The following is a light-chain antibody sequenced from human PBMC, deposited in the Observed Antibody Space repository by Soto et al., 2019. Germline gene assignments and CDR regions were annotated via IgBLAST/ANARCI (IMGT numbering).Light chain of an antibody. CDR1: RCDVGGYNY. V-gene: IGLV2-14*01. CDR2: EVS. CDR3: RSYTSSSSWV. J-gene: IGLJ3*02. Sequence: QSVLTQPASVSGSPGQSITISCTGTRCDVGGYNYVSWYQQHPGNAPKLMIYEVSNRPSGVSHRFSGSKSGNTASLTISGLTAEDEADYYCRSYTSSSSWVFGGGTKVTVL.